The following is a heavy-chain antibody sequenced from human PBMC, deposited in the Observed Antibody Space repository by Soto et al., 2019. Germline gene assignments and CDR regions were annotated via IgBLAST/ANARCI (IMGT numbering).Heavy chain of an antibody. Sequence: QSGGSLRLCCAASGIPFTNYAMRWVRQAPGKGLEWVSVISGSGSTTDYADSVKGRLTISRENSKNTLSLQLTSLRDEDTAVYYCAKKVYHERSGYHKNYFAYRSPGTLVTVSS. D-gene: IGHD3-22*01. J-gene: IGHJ4*02. CDR3: AKKVYHERSGYHKNYFAY. CDR2: ISGSGSTT. V-gene: IGHV3-23*01. CDR1: GIPFTNYA.